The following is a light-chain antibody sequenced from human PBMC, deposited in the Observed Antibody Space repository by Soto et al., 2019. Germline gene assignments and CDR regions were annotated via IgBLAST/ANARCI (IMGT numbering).Light chain of an antibody. CDR2: KAS. Sequence: DIQMTQSPSTLSASVGDRVAITCRASQSIGSWVAWYQQKPGKAPKVLISKASTLESGVPARFSGSGSGTDFTLTISSLQPEDFATYYCQQANSFPITFGQGTRLEI. V-gene: IGKV1-5*03. J-gene: IGKJ5*01. CDR3: QQANSFPIT. CDR1: QSIGSW.